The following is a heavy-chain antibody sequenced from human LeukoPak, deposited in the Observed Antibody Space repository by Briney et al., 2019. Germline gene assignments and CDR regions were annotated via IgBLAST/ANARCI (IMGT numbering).Heavy chain of an antibody. D-gene: IGHD2-15*01. CDR1: GYTFTGYY. Sequence: ASVTVSCMASGYTFTGYYMHWVRQAPGQGLEWMGWISGYNGKTNYPQKLQGRVTMTIDTSTSTAYMELRSLSFDDTAVYYCARGMGYCSSGSCYSSAPFDYWGQGTLVTVSS. CDR3: ARGMGYCSSGSCYSSAPFDY. J-gene: IGHJ4*02. CDR2: ISGYNGKT. V-gene: IGHV1-18*04.